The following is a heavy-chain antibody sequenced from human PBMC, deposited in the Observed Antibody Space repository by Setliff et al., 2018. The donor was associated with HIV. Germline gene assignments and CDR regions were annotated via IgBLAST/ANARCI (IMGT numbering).Heavy chain of an antibody. J-gene: IGHJ5*02. CDR3: ARENGWLFGWFDP. CDR2: IYYSGGTSHSGST. CDR1: GDSITSGGYS. V-gene: IGHV4-30-4*08. Sequence: PSETLSLTCTVSGDSITSGGYSWTWIRQPPGKALEWVGYIYYSGGTSHSGSTYYNPSVASRITISGDTSKNQFSLKLTSVTAADTAIYYCARENGWLFGWFDPWGQGTPVTVSS. D-gene: IGHD3-22*01.